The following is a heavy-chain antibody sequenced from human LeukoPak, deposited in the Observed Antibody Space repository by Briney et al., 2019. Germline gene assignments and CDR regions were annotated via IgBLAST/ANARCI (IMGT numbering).Heavy chain of an antibody. CDR3: ASSYYDFWSGSDY. D-gene: IGHD3-3*01. CDR2: IYSGGST. Sequence: PGGSLRLSCAASGFTVSSNYMSWVRQAPGKGLEWVSVIYSGGSTYYADSVKGRFTISRDNSKNTLYLQMNSLRAEDTAVYYCASSYYDFWSGSDYWGQGTLVTVSS. J-gene: IGHJ4*02. V-gene: IGHV3-53*01. CDR1: GFTVSSNY.